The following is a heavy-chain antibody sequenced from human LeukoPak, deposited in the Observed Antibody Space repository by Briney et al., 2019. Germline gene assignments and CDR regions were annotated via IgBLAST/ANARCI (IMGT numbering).Heavy chain of an antibody. Sequence: PGGSLRLSCAASGFPFPNYCMTWVRQAPGKGLEWVANINQDENEKYYLDSVKGRFTISRDNAETSLFLQMTSLRVEDTAIYYCARGINGSGRRSLMSHWGPGTLVAVSS. CDR2: INQDENEK. D-gene: IGHD3-10*01. J-gene: IGHJ4*02. V-gene: IGHV3-7*01. CDR1: GFPFPNYC. CDR3: ARGINGSGRRSLMSH.